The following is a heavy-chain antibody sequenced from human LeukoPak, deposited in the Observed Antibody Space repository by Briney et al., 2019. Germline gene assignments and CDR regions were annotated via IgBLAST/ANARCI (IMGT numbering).Heavy chain of an antibody. CDR2: IYYSGTT. Sequence: PSETLSLTCTVSGGSISSYYWSWIRQPPEKGLEWIGYIYYSGTTNYNPSLKSRVTISVDTSKNQFSLKLSSVTAADTAVYYCARRGSGTYFLDYWGQGTLVTVSS. V-gene: IGHV4-59*08. D-gene: IGHD1-26*01. J-gene: IGHJ4*02. CDR3: ARRGSGTYFLDY. CDR1: GGSISSYY.